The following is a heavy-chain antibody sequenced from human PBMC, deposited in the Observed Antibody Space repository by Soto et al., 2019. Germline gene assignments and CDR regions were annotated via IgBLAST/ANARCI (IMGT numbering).Heavy chain of an antibody. D-gene: IGHD2-21*01. V-gene: IGHV3-53*02. CDR1: GFTVSSNY. CDR2: IYSGGST. Sequence: EVQLVETGGGLIQPGGSLRLSCAASGFTVSSNYMSWVRQAPGKGLEWVSVIYSGGSTYYADSVKGRFTIYRDNSKNTLYLQMNSLRAEDTAVYYCASLFTGDGMDVWGQGTTVTVSS. CDR3: ASLFTGDGMDV. J-gene: IGHJ6*02.